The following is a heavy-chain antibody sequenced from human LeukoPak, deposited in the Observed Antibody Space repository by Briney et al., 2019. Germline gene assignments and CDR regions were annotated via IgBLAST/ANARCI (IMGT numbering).Heavy chain of an antibody. CDR2: IHPSGST. J-gene: IGHJ4*02. D-gene: IGHD1-26*01. Sequence: SETLSLTCAVYGGSFSGYYCTWIRQAPGKGLERIGEIHPSGSTNYNPSLMSRVSLSLDTSKNQFSLRLSSVTAADTAVYFCARGLDTYKSGVDWGQGTLVTVSS. V-gene: IGHV4-34*01. CDR3: ARGLDTYKSGVD. CDR1: GGSFSGYY.